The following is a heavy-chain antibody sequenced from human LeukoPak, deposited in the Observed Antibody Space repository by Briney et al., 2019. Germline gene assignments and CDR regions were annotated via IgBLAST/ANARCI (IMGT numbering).Heavy chain of an antibody. CDR1: GGSISSYY. J-gene: IGHJ3*02. V-gene: IGHV4-59*08. CDR2: IYYSGST. CDR3: ARWPPDIVVVPAASFAFDI. D-gene: IGHD2-2*01. Sequence: SETLSLTCTVSGGSISSYYWSWIRQPPGKGLEWIGCIYYSGSTNYNPSLKSRVTISVDTSKNQFSLKLSSVTAADTAVYYCARWPPDIVVVPAASFAFDIWGQGTMVTVSS.